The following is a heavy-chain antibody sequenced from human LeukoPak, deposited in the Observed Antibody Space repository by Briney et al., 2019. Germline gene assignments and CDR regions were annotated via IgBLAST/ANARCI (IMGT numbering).Heavy chain of an antibody. CDR1: GYSFTSYW. Sequence: GESLKISCKGSGYSFTSYWIGWVRQMPGKGMEWMGIIYPGDSETRYSPSFQGQVTISVDKSISTAYLQWSSLQASDPAMYYCARNLHSSSWYSSSYYFDFWGQGTLVTVSS. J-gene: IGHJ4*02. D-gene: IGHD6-13*01. CDR2: IYPGDSET. V-gene: IGHV5-51*01. CDR3: ARNLHSSSWYSSSYYFDF.